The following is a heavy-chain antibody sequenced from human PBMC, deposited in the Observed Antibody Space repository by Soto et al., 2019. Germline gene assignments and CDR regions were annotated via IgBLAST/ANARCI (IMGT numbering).Heavy chain of an antibody. CDR3: GKGGVGPTYGYFDY. Sequence: EVQVLESGGGLVQPGGSLRLSCAASGFTFSTYAMSWVRQAPGKGLEWVSAISGSGGGTYYADSVKGRFTISRDNSKNTLYLQMNSLRAEDTAVYYCGKGGVGPTYGYFDYWGQGTLVTVSS. V-gene: IGHV3-23*01. CDR1: GFTFSTYA. CDR2: ISGSGGGT. J-gene: IGHJ4*02. D-gene: IGHD3-10*01.